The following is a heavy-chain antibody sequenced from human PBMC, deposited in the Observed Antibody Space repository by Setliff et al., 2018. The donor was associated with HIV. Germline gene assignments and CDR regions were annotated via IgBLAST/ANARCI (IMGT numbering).Heavy chain of an antibody. CDR3: ARVASYDFWSGYLHYFDY. D-gene: IGHD3-3*01. V-gene: IGHV4-59*11. CDR1: AGSISSHY. CDR2: IDYSGST. Sequence: SETLSLTCTVSAGSISSHYANWIRQPPGKGLEWIGYIDYSGSTNYNPSLKSRVTISVDTSKNQFSLNLTSVTAADTAVYYCARVASYDFWSGYLHYFDYWGQGTPVTVSS. J-gene: IGHJ4*02.